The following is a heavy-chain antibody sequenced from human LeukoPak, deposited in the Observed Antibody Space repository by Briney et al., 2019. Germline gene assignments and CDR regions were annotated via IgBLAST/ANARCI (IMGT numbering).Heavy chain of an antibody. CDR1: GGSISSYY. CDR2: IYYSGRT. D-gene: IGHD5-24*01. V-gene: IGHV4-59*08. J-gene: IGHJ4*02. Sequence: PSETLSLTCTVSGGSISSYYWSWIRQPPGKGLEWIGCIYYSGRTNYNPSLKSRVTISVDTSKNQLSLKLSSVTAADTAVYYCARGGGDGYTLYPFDYWGQGTLVAVSS. CDR3: ARGGGDGYTLYPFDY.